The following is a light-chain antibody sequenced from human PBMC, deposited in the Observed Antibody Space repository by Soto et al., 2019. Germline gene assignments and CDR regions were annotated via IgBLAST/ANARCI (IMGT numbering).Light chain of an antibody. J-gene: IGLJ2*01. Sequence: QSVLTQPASVSGSPGQSITISCTGTSSDVGGYNYVSWYQPHPGKAPKLMIYEVSNRPSGVSNRFSGSKSGKTASLTISGLQAEDEADYYCSSYTSSSTLVVFGGGTKLTVL. V-gene: IGLV2-14*01. CDR2: EVS. CDR3: SSYTSSSTLVV. CDR1: SSDVGGYNY.